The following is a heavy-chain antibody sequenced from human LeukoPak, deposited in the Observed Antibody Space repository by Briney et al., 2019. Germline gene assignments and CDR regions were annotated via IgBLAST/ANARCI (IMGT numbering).Heavy chain of an antibody. J-gene: IGHJ6*03. V-gene: IGHV1-24*01. D-gene: IGHD6-6*01. Sequence: ASVKVSCKVSAYSLTELSIHWVRQAPGKGLEWTGGFDPGDDETIYSHKFQGRVTMAEDTSTDTAYMELSSLTSEDTAVYYCVTVEYSRSAYYSYFMDVWGKGTTVSVSS. CDR1: AYSLTELS. CDR3: VTVEYSRSAYYSYFMDV. CDR2: FDPGDDET.